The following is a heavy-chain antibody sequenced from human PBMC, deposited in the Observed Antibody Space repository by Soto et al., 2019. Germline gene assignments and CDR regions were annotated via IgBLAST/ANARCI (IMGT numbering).Heavy chain of an antibody. CDR1: GGTFSSYA. D-gene: IGHD2-2*02. CDR2: IIPIFGTA. V-gene: IGHV1-69*12. J-gene: IGHJ6*02. Sequence: QVQLVQSGAEVKKPGSSVKVSCKASGGTFSSYAISWVRQAPGQGLEWMGGIIPIFGTANYAQKFQGRVTITAEESTSTAYMELSSLRSEDTAVYYCARDPARYCISTSCYRYSDSYYGMDVWGQGTTVTVSS. CDR3: ARDPARYCISTSCYRYSDSYYGMDV.